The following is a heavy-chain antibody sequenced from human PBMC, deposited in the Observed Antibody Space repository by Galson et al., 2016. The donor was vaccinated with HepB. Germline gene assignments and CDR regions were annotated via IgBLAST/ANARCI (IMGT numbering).Heavy chain of an antibody. V-gene: IGHV1-3*01. CDR2: INAANGNT. Sequence: SVKVSCKASGYTFTNSAIHWVRQAPGQRVEWMGWINAANGNTKYSQKFQDRVTITSDTSASTAYMELGSIRAEDTAVDYCARDPGINTWSISWFDPWGQGTLVTVSS. J-gene: IGHJ5*02. CDR1: GYTFTNSA. CDR3: ARDPGINTWSISWFDP. D-gene: IGHD6-6*01.